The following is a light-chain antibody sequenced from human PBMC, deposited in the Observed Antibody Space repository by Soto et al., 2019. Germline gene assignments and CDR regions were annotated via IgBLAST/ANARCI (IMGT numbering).Light chain of an antibody. V-gene: IGKV3-15*01. Sequence: EIVMTQSPATLSVSPGERVTLSCRASQSVSRFLAWYQQRPGQAPRLLIYDTSTRATGVPARFSGSGSGTEFSLTISRLEPEDFAVYYCQQYGSSPWWTFGQGTKVEIK. CDR2: DTS. J-gene: IGKJ1*01. CDR3: QQYGSSPWWT. CDR1: QSVSRF.